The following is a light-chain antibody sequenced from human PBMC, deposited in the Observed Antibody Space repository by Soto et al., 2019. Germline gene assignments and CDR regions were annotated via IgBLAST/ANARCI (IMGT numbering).Light chain of an antibody. Sequence: EIVMTQSPGTLSLSPGEAATLSCRASQSVSGSYLAWYQQKPGQAPRLVIFDASNRATGIPARFSGSGSGTDFTLTISSLEPEDFAVYYCQQRSNWPITFGQGTRLEIK. J-gene: IGKJ5*01. CDR3: QQRSNWPIT. CDR2: DAS. V-gene: IGKV3D-20*02. CDR1: QSVSGSY.